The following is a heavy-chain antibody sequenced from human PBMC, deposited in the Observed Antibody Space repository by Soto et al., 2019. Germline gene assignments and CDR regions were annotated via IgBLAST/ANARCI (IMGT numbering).Heavy chain of an antibody. CDR3: AKDRDIVLMVYATTAMDV. Sequence: GGSLRLSCAASGFTLSSYAMSWVRQAPGKGLEWVSAISGSGGSTYYADSVKGRFTISRDNSKNTLYLQMNSLRAEDTAVYYCAKDRDIVLMVYATTAMDVWGKGTTVTVSS. J-gene: IGHJ6*03. CDR2: ISGSGGST. CDR1: GFTLSSYA. D-gene: IGHD2-8*01. V-gene: IGHV3-23*01.